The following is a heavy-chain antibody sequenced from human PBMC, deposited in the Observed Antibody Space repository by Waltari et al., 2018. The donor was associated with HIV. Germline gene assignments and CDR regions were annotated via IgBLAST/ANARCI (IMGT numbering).Heavy chain of an antibody. CDR3: AREGDFWSGRSYYYYGMDV. V-gene: IGHV4-59*01. CDR1: GGSISTYY. J-gene: IGHJ6*02. CDR2: IYYSGST. Sequence: QVQLQASGPGLVKPSETLSLTCTVSGGSISTYYCSWIRQPPGKGLEWIGYIYYSGSTNYNPSLKSRVTISVDTSKNQFSLKLSSVTAADTAVYYCAREGDFWSGRSYYYYGMDVWGQGTTVTVSS. D-gene: IGHD3-3*01.